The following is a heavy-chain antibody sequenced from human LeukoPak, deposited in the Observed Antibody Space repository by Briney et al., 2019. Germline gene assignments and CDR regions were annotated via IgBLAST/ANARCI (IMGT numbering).Heavy chain of an antibody. J-gene: IGHJ5*02. CDR2: ISSSSSYI. D-gene: IGHD4-23*01. CDR1: GFTFSTYS. CDR3: AKNSGRTGWFAP. Sequence: RGSLRLSCAASGFTFSTYSMNWVRQAPGEGREWGSSISSSSSYIYYTDSMKGRFTLSIDNAQKSLYLQMNSLRAEETAVYYCAKNSGRTGWFAPWGQGTLVTVSS. V-gene: IGHV3-21*01.